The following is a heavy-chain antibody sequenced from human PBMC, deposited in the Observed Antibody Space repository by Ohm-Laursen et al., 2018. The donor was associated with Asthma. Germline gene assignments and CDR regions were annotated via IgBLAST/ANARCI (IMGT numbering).Heavy chain of an antibody. D-gene: IGHD3-22*01. CDR2: IIGSSADT. J-gene: IGHJ4*02. Sequence: SLRLSCTASGFTFSSYAMSWVRQAPGKGLECVSAIIGSSADTYYADSVKGRFTISRDNSKNTLYLQMNSLRPEDTAVYYCAKDIYYYDSSGYLFDYWGQGTLVTVSS. CDR1: GFTFSSYA. V-gene: IGHV3-23*01. CDR3: AKDIYYYDSSGYLFDY.